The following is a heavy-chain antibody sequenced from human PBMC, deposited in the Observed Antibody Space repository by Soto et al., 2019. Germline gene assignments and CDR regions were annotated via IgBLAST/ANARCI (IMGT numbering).Heavy chain of an antibody. CDR2: IYYSGST. J-gene: IGHJ4*02. V-gene: IGHV4-59*01. CDR3: ARGVARGVFDY. Sequence: PSETLSLTCTVSGGSISSYYWSWIRQPPGKGLEWIGYIYYSGSTNYNPSLKSRVTILVDTSKNQFSLKLSSVTAADTAVYYCARGVARGVFDYWGQGTLVTVS. CDR1: GGSISSYY. D-gene: IGHD2-15*01.